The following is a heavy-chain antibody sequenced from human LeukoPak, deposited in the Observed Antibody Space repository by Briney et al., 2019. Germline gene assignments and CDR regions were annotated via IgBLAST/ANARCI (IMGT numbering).Heavy chain of an antibody. D-gene: IGHD6-13*01. V-gene: IGHV4-59*12. CDR1: GGSISSYY. J-gene: IGHJ6*02. CDR2: IHNSGST. Sequence: PSETLSLTCTVSGGSISSYYWSWIRQPPGKGLEWIGHIHNSGSTDDNPSLKSRVSISLDTSKKQFSLRLSSVTAADTAVYYCARVVAAAGMDVWGQGTTVTVSS. CDR3: ARVVAAAGMDV.